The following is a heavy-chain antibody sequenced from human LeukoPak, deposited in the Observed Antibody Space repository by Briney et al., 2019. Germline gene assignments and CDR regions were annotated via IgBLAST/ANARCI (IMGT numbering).Heavy chain of an antibody. CDR1: GGSISSSGSY. CDR3: ARGGDYGDYLTYFDY. J-gene: IGHJ4*02. Sequence: PSETLSLTCTVSGGSISSSGSYWGWIRQPPGRGLEWIVTIYYSGSTYYNPSLKSRVTISVDTSKNQFSLNLSSVTAADTAVYYCARGGDYGDYLTYFDYWGQGTLVTVSS. V-gene: IGHV4-39*07. CDR2: IYYSGST. D-gene: IGHD4-17*01.